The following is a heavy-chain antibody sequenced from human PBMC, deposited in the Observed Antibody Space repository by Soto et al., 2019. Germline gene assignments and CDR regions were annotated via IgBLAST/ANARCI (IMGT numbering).Heavy chain of an antibody. CDR1: GFTFSSYA. CDR3: ARSSGQQLWFNFDY. V-gene: IGHV3-30-3*01. D-gene: IGHD5-18*01. J-gene: IGHJ4*02. Sequence: TGGSLRLSCAASGFTFSSYAMHWVRQAPGKGLEWVAVISYDGSNKYYADSVKGRFTISRDNSKNTLYLQMNSLRAEDTAVYYCARSSGQQLWFNFDYWGQGTLVTVSS. CDR2: ISYDGSNK.